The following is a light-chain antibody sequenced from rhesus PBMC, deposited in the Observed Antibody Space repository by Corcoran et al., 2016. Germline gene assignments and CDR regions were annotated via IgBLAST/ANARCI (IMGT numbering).Light chain of an antibody. CDR1: QDIISW. J-gene: IGKJ2*01. CDR3: QHYGSRPLYS. Sequence: DIQMTRSPSSLSASVGDTVTITCRASQDIISWLAWYQQKPWKAPKLLIYKASNLQSGVPSRFSGSGSGTDFTLTISSLQSEDFATYYCQHYGSRPLYSFGQGTKVEI. V-gene: IGKV1-22*01. CDR2: KAS.